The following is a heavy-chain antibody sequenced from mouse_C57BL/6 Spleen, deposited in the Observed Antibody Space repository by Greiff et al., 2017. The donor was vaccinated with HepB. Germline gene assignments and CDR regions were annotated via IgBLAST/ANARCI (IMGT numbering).Heavy chain of an antibody. D-gene: IGHD2-4*01. Sequence: QVQLKQPGAELVKPGASVKMSCKASGYTFTSYWITWVKQRPGQGLEWIGDIYPGSGSTNYNEKFKSKATLTVDTSSSTAYMQLSSLTSEDSAVYYCAPAGLRPHYYAMDYWGQGTSVTVSS. CDR1: GYTFTSYW. CDR2: IYPGSGST. V-gene: IGHV1-55*01. CDR3: APAGLRPHYYAMDY. J-gene: IGHJ4*01.